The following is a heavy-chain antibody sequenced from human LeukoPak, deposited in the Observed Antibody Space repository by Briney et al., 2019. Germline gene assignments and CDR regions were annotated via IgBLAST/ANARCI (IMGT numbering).Heavy chain of an antibody. CDR2: ISSSSSTI. J-gene: IGHJ5*02. CDR1: RFTFSSFA. CDR3: AACPYCSGAVCPPP. V-gene: IGHV3-48*02. Sequence: GGSLTLSCAASRFTFSSFAMNWVRQAPGKGLEWVSYISSSSSTIYYADSEKGRFSISRDNAKNSLFLQMNSLRDEDTAVYYCAACPYCSGAVCPPPWGQGTLVTVSS. D-gene: IGHD2-15*01.